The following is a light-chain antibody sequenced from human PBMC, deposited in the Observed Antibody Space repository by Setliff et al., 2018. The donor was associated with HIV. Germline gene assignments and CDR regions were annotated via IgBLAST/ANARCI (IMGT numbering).Light chain of an antibody. CDR2: EVS. CDR3: SSYTSSSAFYV. Sequence: QSALTQPASVSGSPGQSIAISCTGTSSDVGGYNYVSWYQQHPGKAPKLIICEVSNRPSGVSDRFSGSKSGNTASLTISGLQAEDEADYYCSSYTSSSAFYVFGTGTKVTVL. J-gene: IGLJ1*01. CDR1: SSDVGGYNY. V-gene: IGLV2-14*01.